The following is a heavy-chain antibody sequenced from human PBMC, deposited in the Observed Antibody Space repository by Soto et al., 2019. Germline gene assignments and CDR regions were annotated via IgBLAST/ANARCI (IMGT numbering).Heavy chain of an antibody. CDR2: ISAYNGNT. Sequence: QVQLVQSGAEVKKPGASVKVSCKASGYTFTSYGISWVRQAPGQGLEWMGWISAYNGNTNYAQKLQGRVTMTTDTSTSTAYMELRSLRSDDTAVYYCARGYYDFWSGYQSHYYYYMDVWGKGTTVTVS. V-gene: IGHV1-18*01. CDR1: GYTFTSYG. CDR3: ARGYYDFWSGYQSHYYYYMDV. D-gene: IGHD3-3*01. J-gene: IGHJ6*03.